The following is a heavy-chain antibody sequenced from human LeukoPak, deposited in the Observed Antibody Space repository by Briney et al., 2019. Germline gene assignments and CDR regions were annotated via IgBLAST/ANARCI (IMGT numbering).Heavy chain of an antibody. CDR3: ARAGNYNMDV. CDR2: IYYSGST. V-gene: IGHV4-59*01. J-gene: IGHJ6*02. Sequence: SETLSLTCTVSGGSISSYYWSWIRQPPGKGLEWVGYIYYSGSTNYNPSLKSRVTISIDTSKNQFSLKLSSVTAADTAVYYCARAGNYNMDVWGQGTTVTASS. CDR1: GGSISSYY.